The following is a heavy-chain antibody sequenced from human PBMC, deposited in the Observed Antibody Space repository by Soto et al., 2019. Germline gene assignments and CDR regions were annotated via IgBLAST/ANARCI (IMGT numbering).Heavy chain of an antibody. CDR1: GGTFSSYA. V-gene: IGHV1-69*12. CDR3: ASNDYGDYDPPTHNWCDP. J-gene: IGHJ5*02. CDR2: IITIFGTA. Sequence: QVQLVQSGAEVKKPGSSVKVSCKASGGTFSSYAISWVRQAPGQGLEWMGGIITIFGTANYAQKFQGRVTITADESTSTGYMELSSLRSEDTAVYYCASNDYGDYDPPTHNWCDPWGQGTLVTVSS. D-gene: IGHD4-17*01.